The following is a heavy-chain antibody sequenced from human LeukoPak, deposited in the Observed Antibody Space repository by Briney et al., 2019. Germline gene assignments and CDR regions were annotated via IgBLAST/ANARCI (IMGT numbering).Heavy chain of an antibody. CDR2: ISSSGSTI. J-gene: IGHJ4*02. D-gene: IGHD3-10*01. Sequence: GKSLRLSCAASGFTFSDYYMSWIRQAPGKGLEWVSYISSSGSTIYYADSVKGRFTISRDNAKNSLYLQMNSLRAEDTAVYYCARVVASGSGSYYNTGMDYWGQGTLVTVSS. V-gene: IGHV3-11*01. CDR3: ARVVASGSGSYYNTGMDY. CDR1: GFTFSDYY.